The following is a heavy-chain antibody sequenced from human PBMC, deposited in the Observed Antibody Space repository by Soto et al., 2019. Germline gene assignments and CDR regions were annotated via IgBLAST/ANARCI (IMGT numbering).Heavy chain of an antibody. Sequence: QVQRVQSGAEVKKPGASVKVSCKASGYTFTSYAMHWVRQAPGQRLEWMGWINAGNGDTKYSQKFQARVTITRDTSASTAYMELSSLRSEDTAVYYCARGLAPYYFDYWGQGTLVTVSS. D-gene: IGHD6-19*01. CDR1: GYTFTSYA. CDR3: ARGLAPYYFDY. CDR2: INAGNGDT. J-gene: IGHJ4*02. V-gene: IGHV1-3*01.